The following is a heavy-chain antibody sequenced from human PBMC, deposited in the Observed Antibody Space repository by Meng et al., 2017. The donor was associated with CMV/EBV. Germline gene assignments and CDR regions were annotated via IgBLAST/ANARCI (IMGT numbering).Heavy chain of an antibody. D-gene: IGHD3-10*01. V-gene: IGHV4-61*02. J-gene: IGHJ4*02. Sequence: QGQLPGSGPVLVKPSQTRSLTCTVSGGSISSGRYYWSWIRQPAGKGLEWIGRIYTSGSTNYNPSLKSRVTISVDTSKNQFSLKLSSVTAADTAVYYCARGGVWFGELYQDYWGQGTLVTVSS. CDR3: ARGGVWFGELYQDY. CDR2: IYTSGST. CDR1: GGSISSGRYY.